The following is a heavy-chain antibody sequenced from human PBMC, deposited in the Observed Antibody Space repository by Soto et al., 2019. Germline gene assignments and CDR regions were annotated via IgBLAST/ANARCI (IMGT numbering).Heavy chain of an antibody. Sequence: EVQLVESGGGLVQPGGSLRLSCAASGFSLSNYWMTWVRRAPGKRPEWVANIKQDGSATYYMDSVRGRFTISRDKANNSLFLQMNSLRAEDTALYYCARWTTALDYWGQGALVTVSS. V-gene: IGHV3-7*03. J-gene: IGHJ4*02. CDR1: GFSLSNYW. CDR2: IKQDGSAT. D-gene: IGHD4-17*01. CDR3: ARWTTALDY.